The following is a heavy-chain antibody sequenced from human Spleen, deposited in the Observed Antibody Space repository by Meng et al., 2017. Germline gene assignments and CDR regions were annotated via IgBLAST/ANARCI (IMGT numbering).Heavy chain of an antibody. CDR3: ARVTTVTDIYFNY. D-gene: IGHD4-17*01. Sequence: VQLQESGPGLVSPSETLSLTCTVSGDSGSSGNYYWSWIRQPPGKGLQYIGFIFTSGSTNYNPSLKGRVSVSLDTSRNQISLRLSSVTAADTAVYYCARVTTVTDIYFNYWGQGTLVTVSS. V-gene: IGHV4-61*01. J-gene: IGHJ4*02. CDR2: IFTSGST. CDR1: GDSGSSGNYY.